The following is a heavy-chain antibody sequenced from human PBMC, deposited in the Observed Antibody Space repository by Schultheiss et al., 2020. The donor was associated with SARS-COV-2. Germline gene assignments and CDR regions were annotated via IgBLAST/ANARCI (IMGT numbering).Heavy chain of an antibody. CDR3: ARQSTDYDILTGYYIFFDY. CDR1: GGSISSYY. Sequence: SETLSLTCTVSGGSISSYYWSWIRQPPGKGLEWIGRIYTSGSTNYNPSLKSRVTISVDTSKNQFSLKLSSVTAADTAVYYCARQSTDYDILTGYYIFFDYWGQGTLVTVSS. D-gene: IGHD3-9*01. J-gene: IGHJ4*02. V-gene: IGHV4-59*08. CDR2: IYTSGST.